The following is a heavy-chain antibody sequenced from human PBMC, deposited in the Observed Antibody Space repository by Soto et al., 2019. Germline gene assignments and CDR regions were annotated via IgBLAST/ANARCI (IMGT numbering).Heavy chain of an antibody. V-gene: IGHV4-39*01. CDR3: VSLPGYCRGDTSRMDY. D-gene: IGHD2-15*01. CDR2: IYYTGRT. CDR1: GGSISSSSYY. J-gene: IGHJ4*02. Sequence: SETRSLTRTVSGGSISSSSYYLGCIRPPPGKGLELIGSIYYTGRTSYNLSLKSRVPISVDTSKNQFSLKLSSVTAADTAVYFCVSLPGYCRGDTSRMDYWGQGSLLTVS.